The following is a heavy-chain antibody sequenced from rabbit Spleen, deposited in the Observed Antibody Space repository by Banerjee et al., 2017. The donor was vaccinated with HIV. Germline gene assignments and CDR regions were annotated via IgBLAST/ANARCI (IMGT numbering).Heavy chain of an antibody. CDR2: IDTGSGST. V-gene: IGHV1S45*01. Sequence: QEQLEESGGGLVKPGASLTLTCKASGFDFTVTYYMCWVRQAPGKGLEWIACIDTGSGSTDYASWVNGRFIISKTSSTTVDLKMTSLTAADTATYFCAGDSGTSFSSYGMDLWGPGTLVTVS. CDR1: GFDFTVTYY. J-gene: IGHJ6*01. D-gene: IGHD8-1*01. CDR3: AGDSGTSFSSYGMDL.